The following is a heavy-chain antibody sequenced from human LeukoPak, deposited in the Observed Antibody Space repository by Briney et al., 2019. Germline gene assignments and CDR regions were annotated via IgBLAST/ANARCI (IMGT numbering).Heavy chain of an antibody. Sequence: PSGRSLRLSCAASGFTFSSYGMHWVRQAPGKGLEWVAVIWYDGSNKYYADSVKGRFTISRDNSKNTLYLQMNSLRAEDTAVYYCARDQEGWLQPVTYYFDYWGQGTLVTVSS. V-gene: IGHV3-33*01. CDR2: IWYDGSNK. D-gene: IGHD5-24*01. CDR3: ARDQEGWLQPVTYYFDY. CDR1: GFTFSSYG. J-gene: IGHJ4*02.